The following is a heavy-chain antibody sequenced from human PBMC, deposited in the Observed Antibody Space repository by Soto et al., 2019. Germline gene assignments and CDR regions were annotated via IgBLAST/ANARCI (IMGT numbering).Heavy chain of an antibody. CDR3: AGGMASIVXTFGYIDV. V-gene: IGHV1-24*01. CDR2: FDPEDGET. J-gene: IGHJ6*03. CDR1: GYTLTELS. Sequence: GAXVKVSCKVSGYTLTELSMHWVRQAPGKGLEWMGGFDPEDGETIYAQKFQGRVTMTEDTSTDTAYMELSSLRSEDTAVYYCAGGMASIVXTFGYIDVWGKGTTVTVSS. D-gene: IGHD5-12*01.